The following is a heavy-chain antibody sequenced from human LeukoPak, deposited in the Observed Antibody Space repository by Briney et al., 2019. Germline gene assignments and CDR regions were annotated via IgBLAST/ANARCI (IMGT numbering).Heavy chain of an antibody. J-gene: IGHJ4*02. CDR2: IYYSGST. D-gene: IGHD5-12*01. Sequence: SETLSLTCTVSGGSISSGGYYWSWIRQHPGKGLEWIGYIYYSGSTYYNPSLKSRVTISVDTSKNQFSLKLSSVTAADTAVYYCASGSIVAGDYWGQGTLVTASS. CDR3: ASGSIVAGDY. V-gene: IGHV4-31*03. CDR1: GGSISSGGYY.